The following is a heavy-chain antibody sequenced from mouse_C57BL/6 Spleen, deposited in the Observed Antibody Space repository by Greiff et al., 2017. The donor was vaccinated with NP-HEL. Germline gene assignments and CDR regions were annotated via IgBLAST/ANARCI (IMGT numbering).Heavy chain of an antibody. CDR2: ISYDGSN. CDR1: GYSITSGYY. D-gene: IGHD1-2*01. Sequence: DVQLQESGPGLVKPSQSLSLTCSVTGYSITSGYYWNWIRQFPGNKLEWMGYISYDGSNNYNPSLKNRISITRDTSKNQFFLKLNSVTTEDTATYYCARGRTTAFDYWGQGTTLTVSS. J-gene: IGHJ2*01. CDR3: ARGRTTAFDY. V-gene: IGHV3-6*01.